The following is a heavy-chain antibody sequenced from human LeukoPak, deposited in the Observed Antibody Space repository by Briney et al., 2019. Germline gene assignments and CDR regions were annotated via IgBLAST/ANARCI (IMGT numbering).Heavy chain of an antibody. J-gene: IGHJ4*02. D-gene: IGHD4/OR15-4a*01. CDR2: IYYSGST. CDR3: VRDAPGAFDY. CDR1: GGSINNYY. Sequence: SETLSLTCTVSGGSINNYYWSWIRQSPGKGLEWIAYIYYSGSTKYNPSLNSRVTISVDTSRNQFSLKLSSVTAADTAVYYCVRDAPGAFDYWGQGILVTVSS. V-gene: IGHV4-59*01.